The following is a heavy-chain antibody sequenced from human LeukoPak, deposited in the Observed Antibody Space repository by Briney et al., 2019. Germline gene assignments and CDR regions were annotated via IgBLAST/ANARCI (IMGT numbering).Heavy chain of an antibody. V-gene: IGHV1-3*01. D-gene: IGHD3-22*01. J-gene: IGHJ4*02. CDR1: GYTFTSYA. CDR3: ARDYYDSSGSSEAGGY. Sequence: ASGKVSCKASGYTFTSYAMHWVRQAPGQRLEWMGWINAGNGNTKYSQKFQGRVTITRDTSASTAYMELSSLRSEDTAVYYCARDYYDSSGSSEAGGYWGQGTLVTVSS. CDR2: INAGNGNT.